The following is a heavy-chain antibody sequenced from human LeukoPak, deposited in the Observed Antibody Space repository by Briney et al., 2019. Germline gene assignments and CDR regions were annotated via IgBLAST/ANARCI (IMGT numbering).Heavy chain of an antibody. CDR1: GDSIRSGTYY. D-gene: IGHD4-23*01. J-gene: IGHJ4*02. V-gene: IGHV4-61*02. CDR3: ARDRGDYGGPDY. Sequence: SETLSLTCSVPGDSIRSGTYYWSWIRQPAGKGLEWIGRIYTSGSTSYNPSLKSRVTMSVDTSKNQFSLKLSSVTAADTAVYYCARDRGDYGGPDYWGQGTLVTVSS. CDR2: IYTSGST.